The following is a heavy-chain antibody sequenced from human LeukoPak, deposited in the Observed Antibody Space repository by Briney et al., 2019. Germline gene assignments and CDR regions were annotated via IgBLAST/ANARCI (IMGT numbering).Heavy chain of an antibody. CDR1: GFTFDDYG. Sequence: GGSLRLSCAASGFTFDDYGMSWVRQAPGEGLEWVSGINWNGGSTVYADSVKGRFTIPRDNAKNSLYLQMNSLRAEDTGLYYCARTPSGYQLLYYFDYWGQGTLVTVSS. V-gene: IGHV3-20*04. J-gene: IGHJ4*02. CDR2: INWNGGST. CDR3: ARTPSGYQLLYYFDY. D-gene: IGHD2-2*01.